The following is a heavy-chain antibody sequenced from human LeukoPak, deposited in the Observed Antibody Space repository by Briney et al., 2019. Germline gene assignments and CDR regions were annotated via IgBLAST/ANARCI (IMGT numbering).Heavy chain of an antibody. D-gene: IGHD3/OR15-3a*01. J-gene: IGHJ5*02. Sequence: SGGSLRLSFAVPGFSSSNYYLNWVRQPPGRGRDWASLIRGSGETFYADSVKGRFTISRDDSKNTVYLQMNSLRVEDTAEYFCARDRAATQDWVEFDPWGQGTLVTVSS. V-gene: IGHV3-66*03. CDR3: ARDRAATQDWVEFDP. CDR1: GFSSSNYY. CDR2: IRGSGET.